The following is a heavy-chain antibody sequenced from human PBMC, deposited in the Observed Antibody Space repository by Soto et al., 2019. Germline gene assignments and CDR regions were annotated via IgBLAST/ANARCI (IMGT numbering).Heavy chain of an antibody. J-gene: IGHJ5*02. CDR3: AREVTGTYGWFDP. CDR2: IWYDGSNK. Sequence: PGGSLRCSWAASGSTFSGYGMHGVRQAPGKGLQWVAVIWYDGSNKSYADSVKGRFTISRDNAKNTLYLQMNSLRAEDTAVYYCAREVTGTYGWFDPWGQGTLVTVSS. D-gene: IGHD2-21*02. V-gene: IGHV3-33*01. CDR1: GSTFSGYG.